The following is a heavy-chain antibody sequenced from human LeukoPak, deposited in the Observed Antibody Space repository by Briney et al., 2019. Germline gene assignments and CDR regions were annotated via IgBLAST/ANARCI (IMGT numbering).Heavy chain of an antibody. D-gene: IGHD2-2*01. Sequence: GGSLRLSCAASGFTFSSYAMHWVRQAPGKGLEWVAVISYDGSNKYYADSVKGRFTISRDNSKNTLYLQMNSLRAEDTAVYYCARDGVGYCSSTSCYPFDYWGQGTLVTVSS. J-gene: IGHJ4*02. CDR3: ARDGVGYCSSTSCYPFDY. CDR2: ISYDGSNK. V-gene: IGHV3-30-3*01. CDR1: GFTFSSYA.